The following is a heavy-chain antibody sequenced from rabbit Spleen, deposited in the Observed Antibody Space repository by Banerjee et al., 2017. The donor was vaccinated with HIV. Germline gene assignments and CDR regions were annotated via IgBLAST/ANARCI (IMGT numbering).Heavy chain of an antibody. CDR2: IDTGSSGFT. D-gene: IGHD8-1*01. Sequence: QSLEESEGDLVKPGASLTLTCTASGFSFSSSDYMCWVRQAPGKGLEWIACIDTGSSGFTYFASWAKGRFTISKTSSTTVTLQMTSLTAADTATYFCARDTGSSFSSYGMDLWGPGTLVTVS. J-gene: IGHJ6*01. CDR3: ARDTGSSFSSYGMDL. V-gene: IGHV1S40*01. CDR1: GFSFSSSDY.